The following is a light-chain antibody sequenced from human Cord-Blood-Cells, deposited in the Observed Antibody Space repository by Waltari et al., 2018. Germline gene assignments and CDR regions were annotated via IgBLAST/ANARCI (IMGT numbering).Light chain of an antibody. CDR1: QSISSY. Sequence: DIQMPQSPPSLSASVGDSVTSTCRASQSISSYLNWYQQKPGKAPKLLIYAASSLQSGVPSRFSGSGSGTDFTLTISSLQPEDFATYYCQQSYNTPLTFGGGTKVEIK. J-gene: IGKJ4*01. CDR3: QQSYNTPLT. CDR2: AAS. V-gene: IGKV1-39*01.